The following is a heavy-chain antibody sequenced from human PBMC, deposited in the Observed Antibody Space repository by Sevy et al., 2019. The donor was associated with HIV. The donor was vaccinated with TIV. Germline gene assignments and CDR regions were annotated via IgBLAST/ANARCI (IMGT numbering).Heavy chain of an antibody. D-gene: IGHD3-10*01. CDR2: RKQDGSEK. CDR1: GFTFSSYW. V-gene: IGHV3-7*01. J-gene: IGHJ4*02. Sequence: GGSLRLSCAASGFTFSSYWMSWVRRAPGKGLEWVASRKQDGSEKDYVDSVKGRFTISRDNAKNSLYLQMNSLRAEDTAVYYCATVLLWFGELNYFDYWGQGTLVTVSS. CDR3: ATVLLWFGELNYFDY.